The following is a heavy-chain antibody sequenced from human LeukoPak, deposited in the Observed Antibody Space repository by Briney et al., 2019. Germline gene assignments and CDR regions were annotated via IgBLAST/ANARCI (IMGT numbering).Heavy chain of an antibody. CDR2: IKQDGSEK. Sequence: PGGSLRLSCAASGFTFSNYWMSWVRQAPGKGLEWVANIKQDGSEKYYVDSVKGRFTISRDNAKNSLYLQMNSLRAEDTAVYYCAREGSSSWYVDYYYMDVWGKGTTVTVSS. CDR1: GFTFSNYW. J-gene: IGHJ6*03. CDR3: AREGSSSWYVDYYYMDV. V-gene: IGHV3-7*01. D-gene: IGHD6-13*01.